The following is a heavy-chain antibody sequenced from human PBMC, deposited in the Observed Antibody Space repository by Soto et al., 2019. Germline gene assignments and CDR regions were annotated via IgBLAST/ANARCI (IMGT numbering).Heavy chain of an antibody. CDR2: IYYSGST. V-gene: IGHV4-59*01. J-gene: IGHJ5*02. CDR1: GGSISSYY. D-gene: IGHD3-10*01. Sequence: QVQLQESGPGLVKPSETLSLTCTVSGGSISSYYWSWIRQPPGKGLEWIGYIYYSGSTNYNPSLKGRVTISVDPSKNQFSLKLSSVTAADTAVYYCARQYGSGTSPFDPWGQGTLVTVSS. CDR3: ARQYGSGTSPFDP.